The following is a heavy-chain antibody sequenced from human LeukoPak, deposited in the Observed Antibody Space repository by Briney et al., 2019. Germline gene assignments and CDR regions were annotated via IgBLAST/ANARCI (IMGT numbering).Heavy chain of an antibody. CDR1: GFTFSSYW. CDR2: INSDGSST. Sequence: GGSLRLSCAASGFTFSSYWMHWVRQAPGKGLVWDSRINSDGSSTNYADSVKGRFTISRDNAKNTLYLQMNSLRAEDMAVYYCARRASTSDPWFDTWGQGTLVTVSS. D-gene: IGHD5/OR15-5a*01. CDR3: ARRASTSDPWFDT. J-gene: IGHJ5*02. V-gene: IGHV3-74*01.